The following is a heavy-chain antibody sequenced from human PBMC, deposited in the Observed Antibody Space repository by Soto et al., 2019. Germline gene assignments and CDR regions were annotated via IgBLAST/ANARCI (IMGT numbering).Heavy chain of an antibody. CDR2: INQDGSDK. V-gene: IGHV3-7*03. D-gene: IGHD3-22*01. CDR3: VREGRKEVVITPLDF. J-gene: IGHJ4*02. CDR1: GLTFNTYW. Sequence: HPGGSLRLSCAASGLTFNTYWMTWVRQAPGKGLEWVANINQDGSDKYYVDSVKGRFTISRDNARNSLYLQMNSLRADDTAVYYCVREGRKEVVITPLDFWGQGTLVTVSS.